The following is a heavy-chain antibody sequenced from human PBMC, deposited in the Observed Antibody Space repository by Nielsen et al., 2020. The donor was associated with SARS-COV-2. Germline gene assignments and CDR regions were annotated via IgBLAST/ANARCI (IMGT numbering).Heavy chain of an antibody. CDR3: ARAGVEMATAYYFDY. CDR2: IIPIFGTA. CDR1: GGTFSSYA. V-gene: IGHV1-69*13. D-gene: IGHD5-24*01. J-gene: IGHJ4*02. Sequence: SVKVSCKASGGTFSSYAISWVRQAPGQGLEWMGGIIPIFGTANYAQKFQGRVTITADESTGTAYMELSSLRSEDTAVYYCARAGVEMATAYYFDYWGQGTLVTVSS.